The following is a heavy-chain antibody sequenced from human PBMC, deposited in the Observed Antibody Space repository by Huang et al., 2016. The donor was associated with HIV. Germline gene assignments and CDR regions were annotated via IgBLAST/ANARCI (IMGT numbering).Heavy chain of an antibody. CDR3: AKVTLGFDY. J-gene: IGHJ4*02. CDR2: IQYDGNKK. D-gene: IGHD2-15*01. V-gene: IGHV3-30*02. CDR1: GFTFSSYG. Sequence: QVQLVESGGGVVQPGGSLRLSCATSGFTFSSYGMHWVRQGPGLGLEWVACIQYDGNKKYYADSVKGRFNISRDNSKNMLHLQMNNLRVEDTAAYFCAKVTLGFDYWGQGTWVTVSS.